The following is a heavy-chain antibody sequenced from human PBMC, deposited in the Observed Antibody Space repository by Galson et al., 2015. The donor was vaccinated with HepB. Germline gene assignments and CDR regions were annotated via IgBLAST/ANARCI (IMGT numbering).Heavy chain of an antibody. D-gene: IGHD2-15*01. V-gene: IGHV1-69*13. J-gene: IGHJ4*02. CDR2: IIPIFGTA. CDR3: ARGRSYCSGGSCYEPVY. Sequence: SVKVSCKASGGTFSSYAISWVRQAPGQGLEWMGGIIPIFGTANYAQKFQGRVTITADESTSTAYMELSSLRSEDTAVYYCARGRSYCSGGSCYEPVYWGQGTLVTVSS. CDR1: GGTFSSYA.